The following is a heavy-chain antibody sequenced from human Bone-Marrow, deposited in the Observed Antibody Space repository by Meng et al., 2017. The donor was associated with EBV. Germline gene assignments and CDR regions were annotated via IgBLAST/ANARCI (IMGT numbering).Heavy chain of an antibody. J-gene: IGHJ4*02. V-gene: IGHV4-4*02. CDR2: IYHSGST. D-gene: IGHD1-1*01. CDR1: GCSISRSNW. CDR3: LLQVQDDDY. Sequence: QVEQRGSVPGLVKPSGTLSLTCAVPGCSISRSNWWSWVRQPPGKGLEWIGEIYHSGSTNYNPSLKSRVTISVDKSKNQFSLKLSSVTAADTAVYYCLLQVQDDDYWGQGTLVTVSS.